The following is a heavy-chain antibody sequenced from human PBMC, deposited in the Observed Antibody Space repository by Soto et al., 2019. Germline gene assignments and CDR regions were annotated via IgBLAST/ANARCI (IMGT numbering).Heavy chain of an antibody. CDR2: IIPIFGTA. V-gene: IGHV1-69*13. CDR3: ARQDYYDSSGYYFFDY. J-gene: IGHJ4*02. Sequence: GASVKVSCKASGGTFSSYAISWVRQAPGQGLEWMGGIIPIFGTANYAQKFQGRVTITADESTSTAYMELSSLRSEDTVVYYCARQDYYDSSGYYFFDYWGQGTLVTVSS. CDR1: GGTFSSYA. D-gene: IGHD3-22*01.